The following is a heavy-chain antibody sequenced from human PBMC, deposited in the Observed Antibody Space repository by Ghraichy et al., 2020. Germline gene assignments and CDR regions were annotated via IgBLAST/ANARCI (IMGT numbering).Heavy chain of an antibody. CDR3: ARGSWNPPGMDV. CDR2: INHSGST. CDR1: GGSFSGYY. V-gene: IGHV4-34*01. J-gene: IGHJ6*02. D-gene: IGHD1-1*01. Sequence: SETLSLTCAVYGGSFSGYYWSWIRQPPGKGLEWIGEINHSGSTNYNPSLKSRVTISVDTSKNQFSLKLSSVTAADTAVYYCARGSWNPPGMDVWGQGTTVTVSS.